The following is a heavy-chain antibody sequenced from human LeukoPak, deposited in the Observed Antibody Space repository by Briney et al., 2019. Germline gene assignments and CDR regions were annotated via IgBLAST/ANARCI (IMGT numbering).Heavy chain of an antibody. J-gene: IGHJ4*02. CDR2: ISGSGGST. CDR1: GFTFGNYG. V-gene: IGHV3-23*01. CDR3: AKANYGDYFY. D-gene: IGHD4-17*01. Sequence: GGSLRLSCAASGFTFGNYGMSWVRQAPGKGLEWVSGISGSGGSTYYADSVKGRFTISRDSSKNTLYLQMNSLRAEDKAVYYCAKANYGDYFYWGRGTLVTVSS.